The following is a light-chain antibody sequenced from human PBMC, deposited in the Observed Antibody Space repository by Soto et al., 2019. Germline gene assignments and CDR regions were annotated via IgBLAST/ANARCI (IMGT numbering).Light chain of an antibody. CDR1: QSINSW. CDR2: KAS. CDR3: QQYRDYSQT. J-gene: IGKJ1*01. Sequence: DIQMTQSPSTLSASVEDRVTITCRASQSINSWLAWYQQKPGKAPTLLIYKASNLQSGVPSRFSGSGAGTDFTLTISSLQPDDFATYYCQQYRDYSQTFGQGTKVEI. V-gene: IGKV1-5*03.